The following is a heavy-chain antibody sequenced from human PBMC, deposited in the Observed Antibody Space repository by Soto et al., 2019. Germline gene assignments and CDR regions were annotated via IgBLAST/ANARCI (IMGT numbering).Heavy chain of an antibody. CDR3: ARVAWNYAYNWFDP. Sequence: GSLRLSCAASGFTFSSYSMNWVRQAPGKGLEWVSYISSSSSTIYYADSVKGRFTISRDNAKNSLYLQMNSLRDEDTAVYYCARVAWNYAYNWFDPWGQGTLVTVS. D-gene: IGHD1-7*01. V-gene: IGHV3-48*02. CDR2: ISSSSSTI. J-gene: IGHJ5*02. CDR1: GFTFSSYS.